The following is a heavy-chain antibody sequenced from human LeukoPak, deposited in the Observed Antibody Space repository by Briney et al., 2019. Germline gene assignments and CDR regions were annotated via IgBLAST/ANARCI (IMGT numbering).Heavy chain of an antibody. CDR1: GFSLSTKVMS. CDR2: VIWYGAK. CDR3: AHRLPAGTYFDY. Sequence: SGPTRVNPTQTLTLTRTFFGFSLSTKVMSVCCIRQPPGKTLGSLALVIWYGAKRYSPSLKSRLTITKDTSKNQVVLTTTNMDPVDTATYYCAHRLPAGTYFDYWGQGTLVTVSA. D-gene: IGHD3-10*01. J-gene: IGHJ4*02. V-gene: IGHV2-5*01.